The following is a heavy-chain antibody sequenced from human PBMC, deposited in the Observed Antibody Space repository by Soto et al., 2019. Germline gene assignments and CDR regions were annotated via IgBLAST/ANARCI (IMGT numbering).Heavy chain of an antibody. J-gene: IGHJ4*02. CDR2: MDPSDSYI. V-gene: IGHV5-10-1*01. CDR3: ARGRWYFDY. D-gene: IGHD2-15*01. Sequence: VESLKISCKGSGYTFTNYWITWVRQMPGKGLEWMGRMDPSDSYINYNPSFEGHVTISLDKSINTAYLQWYSLKASDTAMYYCARGRWYFDYWGQGVPVTVSS. CDR1: GYTFTNYW.